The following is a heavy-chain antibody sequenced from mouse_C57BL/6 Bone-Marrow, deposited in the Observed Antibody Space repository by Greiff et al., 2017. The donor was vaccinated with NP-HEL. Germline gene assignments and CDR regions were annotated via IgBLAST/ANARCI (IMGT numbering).Heavy chain of an antibody. CDR3: ARVSSHWYFDV. Sequence: VQLQQSGPELVKPGASVKLSCKASGYTFTSYDINWVKQRPGQGIEWIGWIYPRDGSTKYNEKFKGKATLTVDTSSSPAYMELYSLTSDDSGVYFCARVSSHWYFDVWGTGTTVTVSS. D-gene: IGHD1-1*01. V-gene: IGHV1-85*01. CDR1: GYTFTSYD. CDR2: IYPRDGST. J-gene: IGHJ1*03.